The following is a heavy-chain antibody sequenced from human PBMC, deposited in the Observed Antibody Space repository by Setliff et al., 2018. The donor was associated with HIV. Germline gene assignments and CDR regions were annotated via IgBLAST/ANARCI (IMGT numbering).Heavy chain of an antibody. CDR3: ARGVPGICSGGTCYLEY. D-gene: IGHD2-15*01. J-gene: IGHJ4*02. CDR1: GLILSDQF. V-gene: IGHV3-30*02. CDR2: IRHDGINE. Sequence: GGSLRLSCAVSGLILSDQFIDWVRQAPGKGLEWVTFIRHDGINEDYRDSVKGRFSVSRDNSKNTVFLQMNSLRVEDTALYYCARGVPGICSGGTCYLEYWGQGALVTVSS.